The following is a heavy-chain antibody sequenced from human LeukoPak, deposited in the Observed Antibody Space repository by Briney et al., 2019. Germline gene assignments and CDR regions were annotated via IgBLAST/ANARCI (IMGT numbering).Heavy chain of an antibody. J-gene: IGHJ4*02. D-gene: IGHD2-15*01. CDR3: ARDDGYCSGGSCPNDY. Sequence: ASVKVSCKASGYTFTSYGISWVRQAPGQGAEWMGWISAYNGNTNYAQKLQGRVTMTTDTSTSTAYMELRSLRSDDTAVYYCARDDGYCSGGSCPNDYWGQGTLVTVSS. CDR2: ISAYNGNT. CDR1: GYTFTSYG. V-gene: IGHV1-18*01.